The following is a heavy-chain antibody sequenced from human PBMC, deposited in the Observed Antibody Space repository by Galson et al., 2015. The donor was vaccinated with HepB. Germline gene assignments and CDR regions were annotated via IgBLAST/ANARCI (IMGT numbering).Heavy chain of an antibody. J-gene: IGHJ5*02. CDR1: GFTFSSYS. CDR2: ISSSSSYI. V-gene: IGHV3-21*01. CDR3: AREAFRGVKSWFDP. D-gene: IGHD3-10*01. Sequence: SLRLSCAASGFTFSSYSMNWVRQAPGKGLEWVSSISSSSSYIYYADSVKGRFTISRDNAKNSLYLQMNSLRAEDMAVYYCAREAFRGVKSWFDPWGQGTLVTVSS.